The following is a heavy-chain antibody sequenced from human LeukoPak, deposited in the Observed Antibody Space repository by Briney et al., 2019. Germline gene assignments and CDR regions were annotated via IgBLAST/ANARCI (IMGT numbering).Heavy chain of an antibody. CDR3: ARDRVTQAYFDY. CDR2: IIPILGIA. D-gene: IGHD3-10*01. CDR1: GGTFSSYA. Sequence: SVKVSCKASGGTFSSYAISWVRQAPGLGLEWMGRIIPILGIANYAQKFQGRVTITADKSTSTAYMELSSLRSEDTAVYYCARDRVTQAYFDYWGQGTLVTVSS. V-gene: IGHV1-69*04. J-gene: IGHJ4*02.